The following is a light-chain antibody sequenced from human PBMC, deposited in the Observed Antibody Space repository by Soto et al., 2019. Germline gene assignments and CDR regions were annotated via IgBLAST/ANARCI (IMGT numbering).Light chain of an antibody. CDR2: KVS. CDR3: CSYAGSMLF. V-gene: IGLV2-23*02. CDR1: SSDIVGYNV. Sequence: QSALTQPASVSGSPGQSITISCTGTSSDIVGYNVVSWYQQLPGKAPKLIIYKVSERPSEISSRFSGSKSGNTASLTISGLKTEDEADYSCCSYAGSMLFFGGGTPLPVL. J-gene: IGLJ2*01.